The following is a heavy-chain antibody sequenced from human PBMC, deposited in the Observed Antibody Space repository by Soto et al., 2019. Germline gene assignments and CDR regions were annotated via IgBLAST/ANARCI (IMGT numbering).Heavy chain of an antibody. CDR3: ARGYGSGSLDY. CDR1: GGSISSGGYY. J-gene: IGHJ4*02. Sequence: PSETLSLTCTVSGGSISSGGYYWSWTRQHPGKGLEWIGYIYYSGTTYYNPSLQSRVTISVNTSKNHFSLKLSSVTAADTAAYYCARGYGSGSLDYWGQGTLVTVSS. D-gene: IGHD3-10*01. V-gene: IGHV4-31*03. CDR2: IYYSGTT.